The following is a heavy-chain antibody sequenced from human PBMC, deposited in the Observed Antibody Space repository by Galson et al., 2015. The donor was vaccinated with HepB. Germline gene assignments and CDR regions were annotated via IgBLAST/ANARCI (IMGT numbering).Heavy chain of an antibody. J-gene: IGHJ2*01. CDR2: IYSGGST. CDR3: ARVFGGAMVSYWYFDL. Sequence: SLRLSCAASGFTVSSNYMSWVRQAPGKGLEWVSVIYSGGSTYYSDSVKGRFTSSRDNSKNTMYLQMNSLRAEDTAVYYCARVFGGAMVSYWYFDLWGRGTLVTVSS. D-gene: IGHD3-3*01. CDR1: GFTVSSNY. V-gene: IGHV3-53*01.